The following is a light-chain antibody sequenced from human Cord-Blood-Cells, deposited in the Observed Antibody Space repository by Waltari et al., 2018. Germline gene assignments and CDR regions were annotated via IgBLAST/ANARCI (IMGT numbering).Light chain of an antibody. J-gene: IGKJ1*01. V-gene: IGKV3-20*01. CDR2: GAS. CDR1: QSVSSSY. Sequence: IVLTQSPGTLSLSPGERATLSCRASQSVSSSYLAWYQQKPGQAPRLLIYGASSRATGIPDRFSGSGSGTDFTLTISILEPEDFAVYYCQQYCSSPWTFGKGTKVEIK. CDR3: QQYCSSPWT.